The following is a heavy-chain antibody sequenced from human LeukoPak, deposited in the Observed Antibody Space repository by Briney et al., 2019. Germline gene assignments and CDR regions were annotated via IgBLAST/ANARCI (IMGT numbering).Heavy chain of an antibody. CDR3: TRDLPYYYGSGSYAFDY. CDR2: IRSKAYGGTT. J-gene: IGHJ4*02. D-gene: IGHD3-10*01. Sequence: GGSLRLSCAASGFTFSSYGMHWVRQAPGKGLEWVGFIRSKAYGGTTEYAASVKGRFTISRDDSKSIAYLQMNSLKTEDTAVYYCTRDLPYYYGSGSYAFDYWGQGTLVTVSS. CDR1: GFTFSSYG. V-gene: IGHV3-49*04.